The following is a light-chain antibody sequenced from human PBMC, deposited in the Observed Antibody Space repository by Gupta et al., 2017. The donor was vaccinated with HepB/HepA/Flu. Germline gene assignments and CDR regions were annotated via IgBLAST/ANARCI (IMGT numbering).Light chain of an antibody. J-gene: IGKJ2*01. CDR3: QQEGSSPYT. CDR2: GAS. CDR1: QSVRNTY. Sequence: EIVLTQSPGTLSLSPGERATLSCRASQSVRNTYLAWYQQKPGQAPRLLIYGASSRATGIPDRFSGSGSGTEFTLTISRREPEDFAVYYCQQEGSSPYTFGQGTKVEIK. V-gene: IGKV3-20*01.